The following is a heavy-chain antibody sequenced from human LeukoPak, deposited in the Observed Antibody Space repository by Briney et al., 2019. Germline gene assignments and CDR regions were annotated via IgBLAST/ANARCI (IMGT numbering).Heavy chain of an antibody. Sequence: ASVKVSCKASGYTFTSSYMHWVRQAPGQGLEWMGIINPSGGSTSYAQKFQGRVTMTRDTSTSTVYMELSSLRSEDTAVYYCARDPEYCSSTSCYPYNWFDPWGQGTLVTVSS. J-gene: IGHJ5*02. V-gene: IGHV1-46*01. CDR1: GYTFTSSY. CDR3: ARDPEYCSSTSCYPYNWFDP. CDR2: INPSGGST. D-gene: IGHD2-2*01.